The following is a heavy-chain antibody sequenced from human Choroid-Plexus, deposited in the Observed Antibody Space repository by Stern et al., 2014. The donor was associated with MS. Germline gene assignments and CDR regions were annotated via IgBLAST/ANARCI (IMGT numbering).Heavy chain of an antibody. V-gene: IGHV3-7*01. CDR2: IKEDGTEK. CDR1: GFTFGNYW. J-gene: IGHJ6*02. Sequence: EVQLVESGGGLVQPGGSLTISCTAAGFTFGNYWMTWVRQAPGKGLEWVAHIKEDGTEKNYVDSVKGRFTISRDNAMNSLYLQMNSLRVEDTALYYCARVYNTIYGIVTQRGSGMDVWGQGTTVIVSS. CDR3: ARVYNTIYGIVTQRGSGMDV. D-gene: IGHD3-3*01.